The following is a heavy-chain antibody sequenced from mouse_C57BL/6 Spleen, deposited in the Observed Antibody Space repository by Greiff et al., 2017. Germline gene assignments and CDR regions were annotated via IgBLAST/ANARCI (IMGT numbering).Heavy chain of an antibody. CDR3: AKEGGIYYGNSFAY. V-gene: IGHV2-3*01. CDR2: IWGDGST. CDR1: GFSLTSYG. D-gene: IGHD2-1*01. Sequence: QVQLKESGPGLVAPSQSLSITCTVSGFSLTSYGVSWVRQPPGKGLEWLGVIWGDGSTNYHSALISRLSISKDNSKSQVFLKVNSLQTDDTATYDCAKEGGIYYGNSFAYWGQGTLVTVSA. J-gene: IGHJ3*01.